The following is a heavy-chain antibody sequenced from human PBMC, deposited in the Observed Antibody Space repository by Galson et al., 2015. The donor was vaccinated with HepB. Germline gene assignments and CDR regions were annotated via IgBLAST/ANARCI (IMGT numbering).Heavy chain of an antibody. CDR3: ARVMPTRSGGDNFDY. Sequence: TLSLTCTVSGGSISSGGYYWSWIRQHPGKGLEWIGYIYYSGSTYYNPSLKSRVTISVDTSKNQFSLKLSSVTAADTAVYYCARVMPTRSGGDNFDYWGQGTLVTVSS. V-gene: IGHV4-31*03. D-gene: IGHD2-21*02. CDR1: GGSISSGGYY. CDR2: IYYSGST. J-gene: IGHJ4*02.